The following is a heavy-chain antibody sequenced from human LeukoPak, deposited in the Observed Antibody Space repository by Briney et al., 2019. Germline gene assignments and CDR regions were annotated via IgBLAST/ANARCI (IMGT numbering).Heavy chain of an antibody. CDR1: GGSISSGGYY. V-gene: IGHV4-31*03. D-gene: IGHD3-22*01. CDR3: ARSPGNYYDSSGYPLGHYYFDY. J-gene: IGHJ4*02. Sequence: SQTLSLTCTVSGGSISSGGYYWSWIRQHTGKGLEWIGYIYYSGSTYYNPSLKSRVTISVDTSKNQFSLKLSSVTAADTAVYYCARSPGNYYDSSGYPLGHYYFDYWGQGTLVTVSS. CDR2: IYYSGST.